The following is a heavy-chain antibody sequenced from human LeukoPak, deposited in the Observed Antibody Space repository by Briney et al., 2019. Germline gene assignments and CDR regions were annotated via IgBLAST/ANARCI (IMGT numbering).Heavy chain of an antibody. J-gene: IGHJ4*02. D-gene: IGHD3-9*01. CDR2: IYYSVST. CDR1: GGAISSYY. CDR3: ARGTLLRYFDWLFDY. Sequence: SETLSLTCTVSGGAISSYYWSWIRQPPGKGLEWIGYIYYSVSTNYNPSLKSRVTISVDTSKNQFSLNLSSVTAADTDVYYCARGTLLRYFDWLFDYWGQGTLVTVSS. V-gene: IGHV4-59*01.